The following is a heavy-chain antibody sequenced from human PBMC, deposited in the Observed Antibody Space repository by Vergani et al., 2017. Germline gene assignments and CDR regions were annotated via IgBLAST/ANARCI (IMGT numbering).Heavy chain of an antibody. V-gene: IGHV1-69-2*01. Sequence: EVQLVQSGAEVKKPGATMKIPCKVSGYTFTDHYMHWVKQAPGKGLEWMGLVDPEDGVTIYAEKFKGRVTIAADTSTDTAHLELSSLRSEDTAVYYCATPQTVTTGGMEVWGQGTTVIVSS. CDR2: VDPEDGVT. CDR1: GYTFTDHY. J-gene: IGHJ6*02. D-gene: IGHD4-17*01. CDR3: ATPQTVTTGGMEV.